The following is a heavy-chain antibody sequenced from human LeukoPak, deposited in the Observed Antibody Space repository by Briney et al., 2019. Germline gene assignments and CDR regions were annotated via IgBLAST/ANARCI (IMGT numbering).Heavy chain of an antibody. V-gene: IGHV3-74*01. CDR3: ARDHYGSSFGY. CDR1: GFTFSSYF. CDR2: INSDGSSR. D-gene: IGHD3-10*01. Sequence: GGSLRLSCGASGFTFSSYFMHWVRQAPGRGRVWISRINSDGSSRSYADSVKGRFTISRDNAKNTLDLQMNSLRAEDTAVYYCARDHYGSSFGYWGQGTLVTVSS. J-gene: IGHJ4*02.